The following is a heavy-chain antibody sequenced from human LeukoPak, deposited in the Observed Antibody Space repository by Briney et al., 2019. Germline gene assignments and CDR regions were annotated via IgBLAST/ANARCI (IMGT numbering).Heavy chain of an antibody. J-gene: IGHJ4*02. CDR1: GFTFSNAW. CDR3: TTDNSYGRH. CDR2: IKSKTDGGTT. V-gene: IGHV3-15*01. Sequence: TGGSLRLSCAAPGFTFSNAWMSWVRPAPGKRLEWVGRIKSKTDGGTTDYAAPVKGRFTISRDDSKNTLYLQMNSLKTEDTAVYYCTTDNSYGRHWGQGALVTVSS. D-gene: IGHD5-18*01.